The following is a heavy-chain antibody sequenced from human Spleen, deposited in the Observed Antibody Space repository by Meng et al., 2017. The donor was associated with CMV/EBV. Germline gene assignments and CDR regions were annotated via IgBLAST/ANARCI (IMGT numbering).Heavy chain of an antibody. V-gene: IGHV3-53*01. CDR2: IYPGGYT. CDR1: AITVSGNY. J-gene: IGHJ4*02. CDR3: ASHFQYGGNPRGIQNG. Sequence: GESLKISCAVSAITVSGNYMTWVRQAPGKGLEWVSSIYPGGYTYYTDSVKGRFTISRDNAKNTLYLQMTSLRAEDTAVYYCASHFQYGGNPRGIQNGWGQGTLVTVSS. D-gene: IGHD2-8*01.